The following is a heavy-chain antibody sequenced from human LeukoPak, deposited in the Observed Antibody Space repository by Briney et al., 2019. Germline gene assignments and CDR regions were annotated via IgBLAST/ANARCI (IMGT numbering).Heavy chain of an antibody. V-gene: IGHV3-7*01. J-gene: IGHJ4*02. CDR3: ARDSPFGGN. CDR1: GFTFNTYW. D-gene: IGHD4-23*01. Sequence: GSLRLSCAASGFTFNTYWMSWVRQAPGKGLEWLANIKEDGSKRNYVDSVKGRFTISRDNAKNSLYLQINSLRAEDTAVYYCARDSPFGGNWGQGTLVTVSS. CDR2: IKEDGSKR.